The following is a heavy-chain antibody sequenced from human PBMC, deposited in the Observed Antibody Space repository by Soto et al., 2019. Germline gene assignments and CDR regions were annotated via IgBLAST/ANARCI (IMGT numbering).Heavy chain of an antibody. CDR2: ISVFNGYA. D-gene: IGHD1-1*01. Sequence: QVQLVQSGPELKKPGASVKVSCKTSGYSFHNSGISWVRQAPGQGLEWMGWISVFNGYAHYAQKFQGRVIMTADTFTLTAQLELRALRSDDTAMYYCSKNGTNWFASWGQGTPVTVSS. CDR1: GYSFHNSG. V-gene: IGHV1-18*01. J-gene: IGHJ5*01. CDR3: SKNGTNWFAS.